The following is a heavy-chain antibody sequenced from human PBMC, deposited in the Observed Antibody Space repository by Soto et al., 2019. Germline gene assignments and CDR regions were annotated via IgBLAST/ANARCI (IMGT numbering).Heavy chain of an antibody. J-gene: IGHJ4*02. CDR1: GYSLTKYA. CDR2: ISGDSDNT. V-gene: IGHV1-18*01. Sequence: QVELVQSGVEVKKPGASVKVSCKTSGYSLTKYAITWVRQAPGQGLEWMGWISGDSDNTKYAQKLQGRVSMTTDTSTGTAYMELRSLRSDDTAVYYCARDFNAHWGFDYWGQGTLVTVSS. CDR3: ARDFNAHWGFDY. D-gene: IGHD7-27*01.